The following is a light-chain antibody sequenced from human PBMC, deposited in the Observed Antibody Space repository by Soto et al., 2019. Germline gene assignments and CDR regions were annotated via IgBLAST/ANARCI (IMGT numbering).Light chain of an antibody. CDR2: KAS. J-gene: IGKJ1*01. Sequence: DIQMTQSPSTLSASVGDRVTITCRASQSISSWLAWYQQKPGKAPKLLIYKASSLESGVPSRFSGSGSGTEFTLPISSLQPDDFATYYCQQYNSYPGTFGQGTKVDIK. CDR1: QSISSW. V-gene: IGKV1-5*03. CDR3: QQYNSYPGT.